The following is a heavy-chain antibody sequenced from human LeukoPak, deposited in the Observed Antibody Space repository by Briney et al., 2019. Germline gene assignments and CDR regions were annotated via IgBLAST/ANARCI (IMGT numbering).Heavy chain of an antibody. J-gene: IGHJ4*02. CDR2: INHSGST. CDR3: ARGRYTRGGSPSAAAGRKTDY. CDR1: GGSFSGYY. D-gene: IGHD6-13*01. Sequence: AETLSLTCAVYGGSFSGYYWSWIRQPPGKGLEWIGEINHSGSTNYNPSLKSRVTISVDTSKNPFSLKLSSVTAADTAVYYCARGRYTRGGSPSAAAGRKTDYWGQGTLVTVSS. V-gene: IGHV4-34*01.